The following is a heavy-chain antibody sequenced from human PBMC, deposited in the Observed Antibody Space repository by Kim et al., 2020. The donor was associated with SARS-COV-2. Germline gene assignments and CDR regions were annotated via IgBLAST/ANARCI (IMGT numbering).Heavy chain of an antibody. CDR1: GFTFSNYN. CDR2: ISSSSSSI. Sequence: GGSLRLSCAASGFTFSNYNMNWIRQAPGKGLEWVSSISSSSSSIYYADSVKGRFTISRDNAKNSLYLQMNSLRAEDTAVYYCAREELGYSGRDSFDYWGQGTLVTVSS. J-gene: IGHJ4*02. D-gene: IGHD1-26*01. V-gene: IGHV3-21*01. CDR3: AREELGYSGRDSFDY.